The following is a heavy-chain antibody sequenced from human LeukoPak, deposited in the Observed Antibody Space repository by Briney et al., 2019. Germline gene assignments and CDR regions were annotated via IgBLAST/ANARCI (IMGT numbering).Heavy chain of an antibody. CDR2: ISTSGGST. J-gene: IGHJ4*02. CDR3: ARDYYDGIGYYYEDH. Sequence: GGSLRLSCAASGFTFSSYGMSWVRQAPGKGLEWVSAISTSGGSTYYADSVKGRFTISRGNSRNTLSLQMNSLRAEDTAVYYCARDYYDGIGYYYEDHWGQGTLVTVSS. D-gene: IGHD3-22*01. V-gene: IGHV3-23*01. CDR1: GFTFSSYG.